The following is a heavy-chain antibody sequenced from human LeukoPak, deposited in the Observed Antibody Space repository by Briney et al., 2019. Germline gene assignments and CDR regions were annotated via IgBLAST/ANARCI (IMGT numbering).Heavy chain of an antibody. CDR3: ARGPDCSGGGCYFDGDGYYFDY. J-gene: IGHJ4*02. CDR1: GFTFSSYG. D-gene: IGHD2-15*01. Sequence: PGRSLRLSCAVSGFTFSSYGMHWVRQAPGKGLEGVAVIWDDGSHKYYAESVKGRFTISRDNSKNTMYLQMNSLRAEDTAMFYCARGPDCSGGGCYFDGDGYYFDYWGQGTLVTVSS. V-gene: IGHV3-33*01. CDR2: IWDDGSHK.